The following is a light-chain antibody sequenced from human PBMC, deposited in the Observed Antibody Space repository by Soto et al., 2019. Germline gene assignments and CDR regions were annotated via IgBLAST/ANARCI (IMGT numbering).Light chain of an antibody. J-gene: IGLJ2*01. V-gene: IGLV1-47*01. CDR1: SSNIGSNY. CDR3: AAWDDSLSGQV. Sequence: QSVLTQPPSASGTPGQRVTMSCSGSSSNIGSNYVYWYQQLPGTAPKLLIYRNNQRPSGVPDRFSGSKSGTSASLAISGLRSEGEADYYCAAWDDSLSGQVFGGGTKLTVL. CDR2: RNN.